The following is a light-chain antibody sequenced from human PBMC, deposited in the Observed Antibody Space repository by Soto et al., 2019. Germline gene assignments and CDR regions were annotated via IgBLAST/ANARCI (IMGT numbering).Light chain of an antibody. V-gene: IGKV1-5*01. CDR2: DAS. Sequence: DIQMTQSPSTLSASVGDRVTITCRASQTISTWLAWYQQKPGKAPKFLIFDASNLASGVPSRFSGSGSGTEFTLTIGSLQPDDFATYYCQQYDSYPVTFGQGTKLEIK. CDR3: QQYDSYPVT. CDR1: QTISTW. J-gene: IGKJ2*01.